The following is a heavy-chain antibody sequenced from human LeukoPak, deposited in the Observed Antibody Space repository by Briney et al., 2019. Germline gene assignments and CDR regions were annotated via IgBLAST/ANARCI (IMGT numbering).Heavy chain of an antibody. D-gene: IGHD3-16*02. CDR3: ARLGPYDYVWGSYLRSRAAFDY. CDR1: GGSISSYY. V-gene: IGHV4-34*01. J-gene: IGHJ4*02. CDR2: INHSGST. Sequence: SETLSLTCTVSGGSISSYYWSWIRQPPGKGLEWIGEINHSGSTNYNPSLKSRVTISVDTSKNQFSLKLSSVTAADTAVYYCARLGPYDYVWGSYLRSRAAFDYWGQGTLVTVSS.